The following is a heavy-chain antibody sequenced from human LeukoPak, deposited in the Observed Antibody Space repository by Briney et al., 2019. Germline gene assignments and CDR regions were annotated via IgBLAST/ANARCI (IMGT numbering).Heavy chain of an antibody. CDR1: GYTFTSYD. CDR3: ARVWGAIDY. J-gene: IGHJ4*02. CDR2: MNPKSGNT. V-gene: IGHV1-8*01. Sequence: ASVKVSCKTSGYTFTSYDINWVRQATGQGLEWMGWMNPKSGNTGSAQRFQGRDTMTRDTSISTAYMELSSLRSEDTAVYYCARVWGAIDYWGQGTLVTVSS. D-gene: IGHD1-26*01.